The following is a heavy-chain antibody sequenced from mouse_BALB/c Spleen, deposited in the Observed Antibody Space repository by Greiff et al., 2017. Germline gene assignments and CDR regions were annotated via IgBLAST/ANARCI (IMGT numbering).Heavy chain of an antibody. CDR3: ATIYYGRGYAMDY. V-gene: IGHV3-2*02. D-gene: IGHD2-1*01. Sequence: EVQLVESGPGLVKPSQSLSLTCTVTGYSITSDYAWNWIRQFPGNKLEWMGYISYSGSTSYNPSLKSRISITRDTSKNQFFLQLNSVTTEDTATYYCATIYYGRGYAMDYWGQGTSVTVSS. J-gene: IGHJ4*01. CDR2: ISYSGST. CDR1: GYSITSDYA.